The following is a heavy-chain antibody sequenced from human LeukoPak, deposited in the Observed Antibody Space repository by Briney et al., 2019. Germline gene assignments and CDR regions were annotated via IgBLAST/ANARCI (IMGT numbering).Heavy chain of an antibody. CDR1: GGSISSYY. CDR2: IYTSGST. D-gene: IGHD6-19*01. J-gene: IGHJ6*03. CDR3: ARGRIAVAGTGSNYYMDV. Sequence: SETLSLSCTVSGGSISSYYWSWIRQPAGKGLEWIGRIYTSGSTNYNPSLKSRVTMSVDTSKNQFSLKLSSVTAADTAVDYCARGRIAVAGTGSNYYMDVWGKGTTVTVSS. V-gene: IGHV4-4*07.